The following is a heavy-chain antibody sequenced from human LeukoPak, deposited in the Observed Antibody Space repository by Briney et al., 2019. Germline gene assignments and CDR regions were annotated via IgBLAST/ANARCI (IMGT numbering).Heavy chain of an antibody. CDR3: AKDPLVGATTNWFDP. V-gene: IGHV3-23*01. Sequence: PGGSLRLSCAASGFTVSSNYMSWVRQAPGRGLEWVATLSGSGAGTYYSDSVQGRFTISRDNSKNTLYLQMNSLRAEDTAVYYCAKDPLVGATTNWFDPWGQGTLVTVSS. CDR1: GFTVSSNY. CDR2: LSGSGAGT. J-gene: IGHJ5*02. D-gene: IGHD1-26*01.